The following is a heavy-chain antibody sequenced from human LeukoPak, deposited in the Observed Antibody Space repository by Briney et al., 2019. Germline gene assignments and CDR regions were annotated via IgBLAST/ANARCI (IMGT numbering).Heavy chain of an antibody. V-gene: IGHV4-59*01. J-gene: IGHJ5*02. CDR1: GGSISSYY. CDR2: IYYSGST. CDR3: AREVGYPNWFDP. Sequence: SETLSLTCTVSGGSISSYYWSWIRQTPGKGLEWIGYIYYSGSTNYNPSLKSRVTISVDTSKNQFSLKLSSVTAADTAVYYCAREVGYPNWFDPWGQGTLVTVSS. D-gene: IGHD5-12*01.